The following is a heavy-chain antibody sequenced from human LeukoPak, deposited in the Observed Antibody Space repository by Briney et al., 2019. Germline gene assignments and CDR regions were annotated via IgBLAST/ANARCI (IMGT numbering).Heavy chain of an antibody. D-gene: IGHD3-22*01. CDR2: ISWNSGSI. V-gene: IGHV3-9*01. J-gene: IGHJ3*02. CDR1: GFTFDDYA. Sequence: GRSLRLSCAASGFTFDDYAMHWVRQATGKGLEWVSGISWNSGSIGYADSVKGRFTISRDNAKNSLYLQMNSLRAEDTALYYCAKAGYYDSSGYGAFDIWGQGTMVTVSS. CDR3: AKAGYYDSSGYGAFDI.